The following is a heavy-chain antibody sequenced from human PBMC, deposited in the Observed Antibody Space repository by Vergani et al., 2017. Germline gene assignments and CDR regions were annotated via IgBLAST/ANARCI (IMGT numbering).Heavy chain of an antibody. CDR2: ISDDGSNK. J-gene: IGHJ3*02. D-gene: IGHD6-19*01. CDR3: AKVGRSEVAGTFGAFDI. Sequence: QVQLVESGGGVVQPGRSLRLSCAASGFTFTNYPMHWVRQAPGKGLEWMALISDDGSNKYYADSVKGRFTISRDNSKNTLFLHMNSLGPEDTAVYYCAKVGRSEVAGTFGAFDIWGQGTMVTVSS. CDR1: GFTFTNYP. V-gene: IGHV3-30-3*01.